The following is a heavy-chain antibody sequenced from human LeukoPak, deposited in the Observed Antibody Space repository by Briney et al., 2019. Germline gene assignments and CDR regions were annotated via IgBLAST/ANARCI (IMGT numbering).Heavy chain of an antibody. Sequence: SETLSLTCTVSGGSISSGGFYWSWLRQPAGKGLEWIGHIYASGITSYNPPLKSRVTLSVDTSKNQFSLNLSSVTAADTAVYYCARSARDGYNNYFDYWGQGTLVTVSS. D-gene: IGHD5-24*01. CDR3: ARSARDGYNNYFDY. J-gene: IGHJ4*02. V-gene: IGHV4-61*09. CDR2: IYASGIT. CDR1: GGSISSGGFY.